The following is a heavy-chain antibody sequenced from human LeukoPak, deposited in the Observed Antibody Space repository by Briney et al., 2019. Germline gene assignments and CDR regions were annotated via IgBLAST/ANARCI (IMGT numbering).Heavy chain of an antibody. V-gene: IGHV3-48*04. CDR3: ARDQAPLLYGGDWFDP. J-gene: IGHJ5*02. Sequence: GGSLRLSCAASGFTFSSYSMNWVRQAPGKGLEWVSYISSSSSTIYYVDSVKGRFTISRDNAKNSLYLQMNSLRAEDTAVYYCARDQAPLLYGGDWFDPWGQGTLVTVSS. CDR1: GFTFSSYS. CDR2: ISSSSSTI. D-gene: IGHD4/OR15-4a*01.